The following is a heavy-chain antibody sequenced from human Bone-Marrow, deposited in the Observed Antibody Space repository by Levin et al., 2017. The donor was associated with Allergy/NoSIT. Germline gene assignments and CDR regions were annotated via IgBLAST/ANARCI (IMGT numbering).Heavy chain of an antibody. Sequence: GTLKISCTVSGFTFSLYSMNWVRQAPGKGLEWVSSISSSGTDMYNADSVKGRFTISRDNAKNSLNLQMSSLRAEDTAVYYCARGIIGDVRVAHKEAFDIWGQGTMVTVSS. CDR2: ISSSGTDM. CDR3: ARGIIGDVRVAHKEAFDI. D-gene: IGHD2/OR15-2a*01. J-gene: IGHJ3*02. V-gene: IGHV3-21*01. CDR1: GFTFSLYS.